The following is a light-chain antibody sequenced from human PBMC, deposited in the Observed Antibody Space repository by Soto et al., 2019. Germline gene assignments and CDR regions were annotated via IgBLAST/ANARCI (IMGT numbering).Light chain of an antibody. CDR3: SSYTTSTSFIL. Sequence: QSVLTQPASVSGSPGQSITISCTGTSSDIGNYDFVSWYQQVPGTAPKAMIYEVSSRPSGVSNRFSGSKSGNTASLTISGLQAEDAAYDYCSSYTTSTSFILFGGGTQLTVL. V-gene: IGLV2-14*01. J-gene: IGLJ2*01. CDR2: EVS. CDR1: SSDIGNYDF.